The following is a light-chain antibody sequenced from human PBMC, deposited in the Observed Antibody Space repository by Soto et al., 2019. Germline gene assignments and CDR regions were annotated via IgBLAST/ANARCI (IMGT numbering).Light chain of an antibody. CDR2: EVS. V-gene: IGLV2-14*01. Sequence: QSALTQPASVSGSPGQSITISCTGTSSDVGGYNYVSWYQQHPGKAPKLMIYEVSNRPSGVSNRFSGSKSGNTASLTISGLQGEDEADYYCSSYAGSSTWVFGGGTQLTVL. J-gene: IGLJ3*02. CDR3: SSYAGSSTWV. CDR1: SSDVGGYNY.